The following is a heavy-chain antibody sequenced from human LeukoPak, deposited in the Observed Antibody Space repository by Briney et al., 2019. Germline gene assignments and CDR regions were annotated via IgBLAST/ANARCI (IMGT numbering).Heavy chain of an antibody. CDR2: FDPEDGET. J-gene: IGHJ4*02. D-gene: IGHD3-3*01. CDR3: ATSVLSDEWLFILDY. CDR1: GYTLTELS. V-gene: IGHV1-24*01. Sequence: ASVKVSCKVSGYTLTELSMHWVRQAPGKGLEWMGGFDPEDGETIYAQKFQGRVTMTEDTSTDTAYMELSSVRSEDTGVYYCATSVLSDEWLFILDYWGQGTLVTVSS.